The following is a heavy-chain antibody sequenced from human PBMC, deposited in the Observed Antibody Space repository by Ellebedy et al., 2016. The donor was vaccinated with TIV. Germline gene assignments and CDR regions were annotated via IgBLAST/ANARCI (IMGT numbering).Heavy chain of an antibody. CDR2: INHSGST. V-gene: IGHV4-34*01. CDR1: GGSFSGYY. J-gene: IGHJ2*01. D-gene: IGHD3-10*01. Sequence: SETLSLXCAVYGGSFSGYYWSWIRQPPGKGLEWIGEINHSGSTNYNPSLKSRVTISVDTSKNQFSLKLSSVTAADTAVYYCARGLSITMVRGVRGYFDLWGRGTLVTVSS. CDR3: ARGLSITMVRGVRGYFDL.